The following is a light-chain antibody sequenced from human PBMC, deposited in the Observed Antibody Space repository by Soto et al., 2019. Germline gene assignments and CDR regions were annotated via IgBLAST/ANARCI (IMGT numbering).Light chain of an antibody. CDR2: GAS. CDR3: QQYGSAPST. J-gene: IGKJ4*01. V-gene: IGKV3-20*01. CDR1: QSVRSNY. Sequence: EIVLTQSPGTLSLSPGERATLSCRASQSVRSNYLAWYQQQPGQAPRLLIYGASSRATGIPDTFSGSGSGTDFTLTISRLEPEDFAVYYCQQYGSAPSTFGGGTKVEIK.